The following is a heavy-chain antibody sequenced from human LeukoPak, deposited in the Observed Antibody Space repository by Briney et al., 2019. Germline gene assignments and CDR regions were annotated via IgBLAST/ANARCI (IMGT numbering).Heavy chain of an antibody. Sequence: SQTLSLTCTVSGGSISSGSYYWSWIWQPAGKGLEWIGRIYTSGSTNYNPSLKSRVTISVDTSKNQFSLKLSSVTAADTAVYYCAREFLVRRDILTGYTLDWFDPWGQGTLVTVSS. CDR3: AREFLVRRDILTGYTLDWFDP. CDR2: IYTSGST. CDR1: GGSISSGSYY. V-gene: IGHV4-61*02. D-gene: IGHD3-9*01. J-gene: IGHJ5*02.